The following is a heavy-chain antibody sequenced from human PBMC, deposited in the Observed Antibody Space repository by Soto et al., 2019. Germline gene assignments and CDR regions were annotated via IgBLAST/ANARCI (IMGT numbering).Heavy chain of an antibody. J-gene: IGHJ6*02. CDR2: ISYDGSNK. Sequence: GGSLRLSCAASGFTFSSYGMHWVRQDQGKGLEWVAVISYDGSNKYYADSVKGRFTISRDNSKNTLYLQMNSLRAEDTAVYYCAKPLGYCSSTSCSQLGIGYGMDVWGQGTTVTVSS. V-gene: IGHV3-30*18. CDR3: AKPLGYCSSTSCSQLGIGYGMDV. CDR1: GFTFSSYG. D-gene: IGHD2-2*01.